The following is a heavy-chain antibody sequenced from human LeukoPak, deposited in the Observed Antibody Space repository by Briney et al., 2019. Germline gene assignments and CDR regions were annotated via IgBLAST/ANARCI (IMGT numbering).Heavy chain of an antibody. CDR1: GFTFSSYG. D-gene: IGHD2-15*01. CDR3: AKEILSPNWFDP. CDR2: IRYDGSNK. V-gene: IGHV3-30*02. J-gene: IGHJ5*02. Sequence: PGGSLRLSCAASGFTFSSYGMHWVRQAPGKGLEWVAFIRYDGSNKYYADSVKGRFTISRDNSKNTLYLQMNSLRAEDTAVYYCAKEILSPNWFDPWGQGTLVTVSS.